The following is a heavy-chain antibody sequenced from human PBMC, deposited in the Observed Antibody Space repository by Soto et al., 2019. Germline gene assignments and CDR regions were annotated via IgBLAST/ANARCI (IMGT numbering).Heavy chain of an antibody. V-gene: IGHV1-69*01. CDR3: ARPKGSYSSGYYDFDY. D-gene: IGHD6-19*01. CDR1: GGTFSTYA. Sequence: QVQLVQSGAEVKQPGSSVKVSCKTSGGTFSTYAIYWVRQAPGQGLEWMGAIIPLFGTADYAQKLQGRVTITADESTSTAYMELSSLRSEDTAVYYCARPKGSYSSGYYDFDYWGQGTLVTVSS. J-gene: IGHJ4*02. CDR2: IIPLFGTA.